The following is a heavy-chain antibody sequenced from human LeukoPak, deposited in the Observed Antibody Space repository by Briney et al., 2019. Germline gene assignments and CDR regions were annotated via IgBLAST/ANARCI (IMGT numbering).Heavy chain of an antibody. D-gene: IGHD6-6*01. CDR2: IYYSGST. Sequence: PQTLSLTCTVSGGSISSGDYYWSWMRQPPGKGLEWIGYIYYSGSTYYNPSLKSRVTISVDTSKNQFSLKLSSVTAADTAVYYCAREVLYSSSGKDYWGQGTLVTVSS. J-gene: IGHJ4*02. V-gene: IGHV4-30-4*08. CDR3: AREVLYSSSGKDY. CDR1: GGSISSGDYY.